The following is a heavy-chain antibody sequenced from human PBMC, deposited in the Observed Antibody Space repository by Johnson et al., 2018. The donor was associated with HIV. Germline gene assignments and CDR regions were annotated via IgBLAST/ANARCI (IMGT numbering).Heavy chain of an antibody. CDR1: GFTVSSYY. Sequence: VQLVESGGGLIQPGGSLRLSCAASGFTVSSYYMSWVRQAPGKGLEWVSVIYSGGSTYYADSVKGRFTISRDISKNTLFLQMNSLRAEDTAVYYCARPVIAADDAFDIWGQVTMVTVSS. CDR2: IYSGGST. V-gene: IGHV3-53*01. D-gene: IGHD6-13*01. CDR3: ARPVIAADDAFDI. J-gene: IGHJ3*02.